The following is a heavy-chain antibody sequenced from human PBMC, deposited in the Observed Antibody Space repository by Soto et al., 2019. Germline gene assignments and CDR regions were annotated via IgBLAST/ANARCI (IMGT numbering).Heavy chain of an antibody. Sequence: QVKLVQSGAEVTKPGASVKVAGKASGYTFTSYGISWVRQAPGQGLEWMGWISAYNGNTNDAQKLQGRVTMTTDTSTSTASMELRRLRSDDPDVYYCARDHHVAYYSDDCGQGTLITVDS. D-gene: IGHD2-21*01. CDR3: ARDHHVAYYSDD. J-gene: IGHJ4*02. CDR2: ISAYNGNT. V-gene: IGHV1-18*01. CDR1: GYTFTSYG.